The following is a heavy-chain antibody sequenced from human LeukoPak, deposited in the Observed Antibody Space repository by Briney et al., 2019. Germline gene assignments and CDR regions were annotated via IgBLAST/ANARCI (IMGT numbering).Heavy chain of an antibody. CDR3: AREPTY. V-gene: IGHV4-59*01. D-gene: IGHD1-26*01. CDR2: IYYSGST. J-gene: IGHJ4*02. CDR1: GGSISSYY. Sequence: PSETLSLTCTVSGGSISSYYWSWIRQPPGKGLEWIGYIYYSGSTYYNPSLKSRVTISIDTSKSQFSLELTSVTAADTAVYHCAREPTYWGQGTLVTVSS.